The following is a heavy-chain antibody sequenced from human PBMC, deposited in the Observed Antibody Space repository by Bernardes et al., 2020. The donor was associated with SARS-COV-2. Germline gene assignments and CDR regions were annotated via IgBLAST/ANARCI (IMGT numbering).Heavy chain of an antibody. CDR2: IYDDGTT. J-gene: IGHJ6*02. Sequence: GGSLRLSCAASGLTVSKNYINWVRQAPGKGLEWVAVIYDDGTTYHADSVQGRFTISRDTSKNTLYLHMNSLRSEDTAVYYCAAGIYISYYYGMDVWGQGTTVTVSS. D-gene: IGHD3-10*01. CDR1: GLTVSKNY. CDR3: AAGIYISYYYGMDV. V-gene: IGHV3-66*02.